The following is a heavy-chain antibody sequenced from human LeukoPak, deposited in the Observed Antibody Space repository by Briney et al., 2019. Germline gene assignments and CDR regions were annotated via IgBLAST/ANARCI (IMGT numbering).Heavy chain of an antibody. J-gene: IGHJ4*02. Sequence: ASVKVSCKASGYTXTSYGINWVRQAPGQGLEWVGWISTYNGNTNSAQKLQGRVTMTTDTSTTTAYMELRSLRSDDTAVYYCARVWVGATYAPGYWGQGTLVTVSS. CDR3: ARVWVGATYAPGY. CDR1: GYTXTSYG. CDR2: ISTYNGNT. V-gene: IGHV1-18*01. D-gene: IGHD1-26*01.